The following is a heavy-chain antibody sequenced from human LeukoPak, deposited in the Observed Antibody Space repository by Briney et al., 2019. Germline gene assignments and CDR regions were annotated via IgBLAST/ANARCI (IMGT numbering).Heavy chain of an antibody. D-gene: IGHD2-2*01. Sequence: ASVKVSCKASGYTFTGYYMHWVRLAPGQGLEWMGWINPNSGGTNYAQKFQGRVTMTRDTSISTAYMELSRLRSDDTAVYYCASTIVVVPAASRGWFDPWGQGTLVTVSS. CDR2: INPNSGGT. CDR3: ASTIVVVPAASRGWFDP. CDR1: GYTFTGYY. V-gene: IGHV1-2*02. J-gene: IGHJ5*02.